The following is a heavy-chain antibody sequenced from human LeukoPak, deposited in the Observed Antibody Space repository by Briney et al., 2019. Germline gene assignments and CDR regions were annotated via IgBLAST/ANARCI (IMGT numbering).Heavy chain of an antibody. CDR3: ARRESTYQNYYYFYYMDV. CDR1: GFTFDDYG. Sequence: EGSLRLSCAASGFTFDDYGMSWVRQAPGKGLEWVSGINWNGDSTSYADSVKGRFTISRDNAKNSLYLQMNSLRAEDTALYYCARRESTYQNYYYFYYMDVWGKGTTVTVSS. J-gene: IGHJ6*03. V-gene: IGHV3-20*04. CDR2: INWNGDST.